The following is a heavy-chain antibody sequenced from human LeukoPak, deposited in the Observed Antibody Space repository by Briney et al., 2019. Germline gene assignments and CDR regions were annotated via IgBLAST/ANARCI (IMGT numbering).Heavy chain of an antibody. V-gene: IGHV1-18*01. CDR2: ISAYNGNT. CDR1: GYTFTSYG. CDR3: ARGPKRYGSGSFETSFDY. Sequence: ASVKVSCKASGYTFTSYGISWVRQAPGQGLEWMGWISAYNGNTNYAQKLQGRVTMTTDTSTSTAYMELRSLRSDDTAVYYCARGPKRYGSGSFETSFDYWGQGTLVTVSS. J-gene: IGHJ4*02. D-gene: IGHD3-10*01.